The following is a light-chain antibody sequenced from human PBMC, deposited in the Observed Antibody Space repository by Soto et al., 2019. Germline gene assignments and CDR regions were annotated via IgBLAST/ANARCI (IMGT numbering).Light chain of an antibody. Sequence: EIVLTQSPATLSLSPGERATLSCRASQSVSSYLAWYQQKPGQAPRLLIYDASNRATGIPARFSGSGYGTDFTLTISSLEPEDFEVYYCQQRSNWHPTFGQGTKVEIK. V-gene: IGKV3-11*01. J-gene: IGKJ1*01. CDR3: QQRSNWHPT. CDR1: QSVSSY. CDR2: DAS.